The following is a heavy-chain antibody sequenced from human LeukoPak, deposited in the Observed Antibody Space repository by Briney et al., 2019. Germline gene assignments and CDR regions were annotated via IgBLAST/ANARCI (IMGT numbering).Heavy chain of an antibody. CDR2: IYYSGSP. J-gene: IGHJ5*02. D-gene: IGHD6-13*01. CDR3: ARDLRSIAADGFDP. V-gene: IGHV4-59*01. CDR1: GGSICSYY. Sequence: SETLSLTCTVSGGSICSYYSSWIRQPHGDGLEWIGYIYYSGSPTYNPSLKSRVTISVDPSKNQFSLKLSSVTAADTAVYYCARDLRSIAADGFDPLGQGTLVTVSS.